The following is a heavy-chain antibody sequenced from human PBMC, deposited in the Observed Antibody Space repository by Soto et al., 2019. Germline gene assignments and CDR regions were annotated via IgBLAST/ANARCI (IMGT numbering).Heavy chain of an antibody. V-gene: IGHV1-18*01. D-gene: IGHD6-19*01. CDR2: IKVSTGIT. CDR1: GYTFVNHG. CDR3: ARHYSSDWHFGFDS. J-gene: IGHJ4*02. Sequence: QVQLMQSGAEVKEPGASVKVSCKASGYTFVNHGVSWVRQAPGQGLEWMGWIKVSTGITNYAGNLQGRVTMTTATSTSTFYMELRSLRSTDAAVYFCARHYSSDWHFGFDSGGQGTRVTVSS.